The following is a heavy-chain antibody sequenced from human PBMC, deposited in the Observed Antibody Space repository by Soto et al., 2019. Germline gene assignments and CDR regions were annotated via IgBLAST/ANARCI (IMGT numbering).Heavy chain of an antibody. Sequence: SQTLSLTCAVSAGSISSSNWWSWVRQPPGKGLEWIGEIYHSGSTNYNPSLKSRVTISVDKSKNQFSLKLSSVTAADTAVYYCARGHSGYVEGNPSYYHNGMDVWGQGTTGTGSS. J-gene: IGHJ6*02. D-gene: IGHD5-12*01. V-gene: IGHV4-4*02. CDR1: AGSISSSNW. CDR2: IYHSGST. CDR3: ARGHSGYVEGNPSYYHNGMDV.